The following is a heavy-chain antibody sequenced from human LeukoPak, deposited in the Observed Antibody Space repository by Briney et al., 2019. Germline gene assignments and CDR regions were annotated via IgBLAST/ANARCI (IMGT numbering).Heavy chain of an antibody. D-gene: IGHD2-15*01. J-gene: IGHJ4*02. Sequence: GGSLRLSCAASGFTFSSYAMSWVRQAPGKGLEWVSNISGSGGRTHYADSVKGRFTISRDNSKNTLYLQMNSLRAEDTAVYYCAKDSTSFQYCSGGSCYSVDYWGQGTLVTVSS. CDR3: AKDSTSFQYCSGGSCYSVDY. CDR1: GFTFSSYA. CDR2: ISGSGGRT. V-gene: IGHV3-23*01.